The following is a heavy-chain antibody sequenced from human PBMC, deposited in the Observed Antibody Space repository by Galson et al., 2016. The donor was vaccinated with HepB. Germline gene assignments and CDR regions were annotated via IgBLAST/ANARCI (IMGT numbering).Heavy chain of an antibody. CDR3: TRDLHGDGPNPAVHRGDY. CDR2: IFGGGST. J-gene: IGHJ4*02. Sequence: LRLSCAVSGFTLNTNNMTWVRQAPGKGLEWVSVIFGGGSTYYADSVAGRFIISKDDSQNIVYLQMKGLTADDTAVYYCTRDLHGDGPNPAVHRGDYWGQGTLVTVSS. CDR1: GFTLNTNN. D-gene: IGHD3-10*01. V-gene: IGHV3-53*01.